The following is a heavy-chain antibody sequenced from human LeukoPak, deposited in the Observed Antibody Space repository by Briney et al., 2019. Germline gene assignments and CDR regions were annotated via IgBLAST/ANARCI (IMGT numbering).Heavy chain of an antibody. CDR2: ISWNSGSI. CDR1: GFTFEDYA. J-gene: IGHJ4*02. Sequence: GRSLRLSCAASGFTFEDYAMHWVRQAPGKGLEWVSGISWNSGSIDYGDSVKGRFTISRDNAKSSLYLQMNSLRAEDTAVYYCAREGSVTRDLDYWGQGTLVTVSS. D-gene: IGHD4-17*01. CDR3: AREGSVTRDLDY. V-gene: IGHV3-9*01.